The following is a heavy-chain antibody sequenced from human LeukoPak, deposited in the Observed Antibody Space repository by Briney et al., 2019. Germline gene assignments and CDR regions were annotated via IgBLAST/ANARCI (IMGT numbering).Heavy chain of an antibody. CDR2: ISGSGSTI. V-gene: IGHV3-48*03. J-gene: IGHJ5*02. D-gene: IGHD3-10*01. CDR3: ARGRARAGWFDP. CDR1: GFTLRSYE. Sequence: GGSLRLSCAASGFTLRSYEMTWVRQAPGKGLEWVSYISGSGSTIYYTDSVKGRFIISRDNAKNSLYLQMNSLRAEDTAVYYCARGRARAGWFDPWGQGTLVTVSS.